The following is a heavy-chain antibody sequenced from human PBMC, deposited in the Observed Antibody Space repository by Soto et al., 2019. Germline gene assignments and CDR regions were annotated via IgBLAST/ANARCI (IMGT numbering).Heavy chain of an antibody. J-gene: IGHJ4*02. CDR3: ARGWSYDILTAYSY. V-gene: IGHV1-69*13. Sequence: GASVKVSCKASGGTFSIYAISWVRQAPGQGLEWMGGIIPIFGTANYAQKFQGRVTITSDESTNTAYMELSSLRSEDTALYYCARGWSYDILTAYSYWGQGTLVTVS. CDR1: GGTFSIYA. CDR2: IIPIFGTA. D-gene: IGHD3-9*01.